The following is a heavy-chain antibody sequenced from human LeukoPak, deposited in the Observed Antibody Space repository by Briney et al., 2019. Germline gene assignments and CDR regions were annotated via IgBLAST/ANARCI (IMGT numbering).Heavy chain of an antibody. CDR2: IIPIFGTA. CDR3: AREYCSSTSCYAENGMDV. J-gene: IGHJ6*02. CDR1: GGTFISYA. D-gene: IGHD2-2*01. Sequence: GASVKVSCKASGGTFISYAISWVRQAPGQGLEWMGGIIPIFGTANYAQKFQGRVTITADESTSTAYMELSSLRSEDTAVYYCAREYCSSTSCYAENGMDVWGQGTTVTVSS. V-gene: IGHV1-69*13.